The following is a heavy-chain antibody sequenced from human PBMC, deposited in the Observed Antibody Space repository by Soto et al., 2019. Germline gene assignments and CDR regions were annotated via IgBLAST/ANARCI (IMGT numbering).Heavy chain of an antibody. V-gene: IGHV4-4*02. CDR3: ARSADYDFRERDYYYGMDV. Sequence: PSETLSLTCAVSGGSISSSNWWSWVRQPPGKGLEWIGEIYHSGSTNYNPSLKSRVTISVDKSKNQFSLKLSSVTAADTAVYYCARSADYDFRERDYYYGMDVWGQGTTVTVSS. D-gene: IGHD3-3*01. CDR2: IYHSGST. CDR1: GGSISSSNW. J-gene: IGHJ6*02.